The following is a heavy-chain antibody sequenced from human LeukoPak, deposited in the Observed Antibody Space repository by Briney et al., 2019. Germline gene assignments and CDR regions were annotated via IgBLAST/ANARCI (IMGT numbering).Heavy chain of an antibody. CDR1: GYTFTSNY. V-gene: IGHV1-46*01. Sequence: ASVKVSCKAFGYTFTSNYMHWVRQAPGQGPEWMGVISPSGGSTTYAQKFQGRVTLTRDMSTSTDYLELSSLRSEDTAVYYCARDERIVVVVAATIGFDPWGQGTLVIVSS. J-gene: IGHJ5*02. D-gene: IGHD2-15*01. CDR3: ARDERIVVVVAATIGFDP. CDR2: ISPSGGST.